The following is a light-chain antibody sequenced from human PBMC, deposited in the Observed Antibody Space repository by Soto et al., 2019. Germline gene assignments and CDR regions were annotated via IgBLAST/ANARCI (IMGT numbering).Light chain of an antibody. CDR1: SSNIESNT. CDR2: SNY. Sequence: QSALTQPPSASGTPGQRVTISCSGSSSNIESNTVTWYQQLPGTAPKLVIYSNYDRPSGVPDRFSGSTSGTSASLVIRGLQSEDEADYYCAAWDDILNGYVFGAGTKLTVL. CDR3: AAWDDILNGYV. V-gene: IGLV1-44*01. J-gene: IGLJ1*01.